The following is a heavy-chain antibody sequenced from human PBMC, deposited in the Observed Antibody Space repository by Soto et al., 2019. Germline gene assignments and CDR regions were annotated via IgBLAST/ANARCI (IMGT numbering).Heavy chain of an antibody. CDR2: IDATSVYT. CDR1: GFTFSTYS. V-gene: IGHV3-21*01. D-gene: IGHD2-15*01. CDR3: ARSLVGAATDS. J-gene: IGHJ4*02. Sequence: EVQLVESGGGLVKPGGSLRLSCAASGFTFSTYSMHWVRQAPGKGLEWVSSIDATSVYTFYAASVQGRFTVSRANAQNSLYLQMNSLRADDTAVYYCARSLVGAATDSWGQGTLVTVSS.